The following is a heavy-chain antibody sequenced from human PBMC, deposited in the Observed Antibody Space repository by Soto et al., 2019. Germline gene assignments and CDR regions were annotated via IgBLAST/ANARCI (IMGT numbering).Heavy chain of an antibody. V-gene: IGHV3-23*01. CDR3: AKGTANWNFGYFGN. D-gene: IGHD1-7*01. Sequence: GGSLRLSCSASGFTFSTYAMAWVRQAPGMGLEWVSAIGGSGLTTHYADSVKGRFTISRDNSRNTVYLQMNSLRAEDSAVYYCAKGTANWNFGYFGNWGQGTLVTVSS. CDR1: GFTFSTYA. J-gene: IGHJ4*02. CDR2: IGGSGLTT.